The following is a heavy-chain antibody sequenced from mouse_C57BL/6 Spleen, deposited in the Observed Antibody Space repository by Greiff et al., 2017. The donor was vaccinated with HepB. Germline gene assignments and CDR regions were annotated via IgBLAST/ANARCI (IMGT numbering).Heavy chain of an antibody. CDR1: GYAFSSYW. D-gene: IGHD1-1*02. J-gene: IGHJ2*01. V-gene: IGHV1-80*01. CDR3: ARGWVWPPLDY. CDR2: IYPGDGDT. Sequence: QVQLQQSGAELVKPGASVKISCKASGYAFSSYWMNWVKQRPGKGLEWIGQIYPGDGDTNYNGKFKGKATLTADKSSSTAYMQLSSLTSEDSAVYFCARGWVWPPLDYWGQGTTLTVSS.